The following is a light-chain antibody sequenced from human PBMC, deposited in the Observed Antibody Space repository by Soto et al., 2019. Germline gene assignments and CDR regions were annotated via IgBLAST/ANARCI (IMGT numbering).Light chain of an antibody. Sequence: EIVLTQSPATLSLSPGEIATLSCRASQSVSSYLAWYQQKPGQAPRLLIYDASNRATGIPARFSGSGSGTDFTLTIRSLEPEDFAVYYCQQRSNWPPYTFGQGTKLEMK. CDR2: DAS. CDR1: QSVSSY. V-gene: IGKV3-11*01. CDR3: QQRSNWPPYT. J-gene: IGKJ2*01.